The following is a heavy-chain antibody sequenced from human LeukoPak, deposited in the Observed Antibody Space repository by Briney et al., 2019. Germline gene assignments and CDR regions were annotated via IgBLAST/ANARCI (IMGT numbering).Heavy chain of an antibody. CDR2: INHSGST. D-gene: IGHD6-19*01. Sequence: PSETLSLTCAVYGGSFNGYYWSWIRQPPGKGLEWIGEINHSGSTNYNPSLKSRVTISVDTSKNQFFLKLSSVTAADTAVYYCARTPAVAGFDYWGQGTLVTVSS. J-gene: IGHJ4*02. V-gene: IGHV4-34*01. CDR1: GGSFNGYY. CDR3: ARTPAVAGFDY.